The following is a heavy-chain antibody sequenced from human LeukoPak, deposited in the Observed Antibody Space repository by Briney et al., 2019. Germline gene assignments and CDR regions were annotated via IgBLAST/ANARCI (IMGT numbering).Heavy chain of an antibody. V-gene: IGHV3-74*01. J-gene: IGHJ2*01. CDR3: ARGSSGWLPDWYFDL. Sequence: GGSLRLSCAASGFTFSSYWMHWVRQAPGKGLVWVSRINSDGSSTSYADSVKGRFTISRDNAKNTLYLQMNSLRAEDTAVYYCARGSSGWLPDWYFDLWGRGTLVTVSS. CDR2: INSDGSST. CDR1: GFTFSSYW. D-gene: IGHD6-19*01.